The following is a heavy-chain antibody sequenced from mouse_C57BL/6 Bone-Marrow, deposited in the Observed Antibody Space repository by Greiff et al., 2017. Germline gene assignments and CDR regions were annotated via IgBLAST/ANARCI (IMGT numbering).Heavy chain of an antibody. CDR2: IDPENGDT. Sequence: VQLQQSGAELVRPGASVKLSCTASGFNIKDDYMHWVKQRPEQGLEWIGWIDPENGDTEYASKFQGKATITADPSSNTAYLQLSSLTSEDTAVYYCTTRDYSNPSAYWGQGTLVTVSA. CDR3: TTRDYSNPSAY. V-gene: IGHV14-4*01. D-gene: IGHD2-5*01. CDR1: GFNIKDDY. J-gene: IGHJ3*01.